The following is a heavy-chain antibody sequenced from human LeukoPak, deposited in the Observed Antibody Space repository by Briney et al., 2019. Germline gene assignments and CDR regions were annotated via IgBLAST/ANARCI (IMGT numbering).Heavy chain of an antibody. V-gene: IGHV3-7*01. D-gene: IGHD1-26*01. Sequence: GVLRLSSAASGFTFSSYWMSWVRQASGKGLEWVANIKQDGSEKYYVESVKGRFTISKDNAKNSLYLQMNSLRDEDTAVYYCARYSGSTLFNYWGQGTLVTVSS. CDR1: GFTFSSYW. CDR3: ARYSGSTLFNY. CDR2: IKQDGSEK. J-gene: IGHJ4*02.